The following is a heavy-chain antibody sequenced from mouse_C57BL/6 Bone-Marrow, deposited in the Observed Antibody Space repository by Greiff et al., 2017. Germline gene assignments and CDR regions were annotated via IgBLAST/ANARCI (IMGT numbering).Heavy chain of an antibody. CDR1: GYTFTSYG. CDR3: PSGYDYCGFAY. Sequence: VKLMESGAELARPGASVKLSCKASGYTFTSYGISWVKQRTGQGLEWIGEIYPGSGNTYYNEKFKGKATLTADKSSSTVYMELRSLTSEDSSVCVCPSGYDYCGFAYWGQGTLVTVSA. V-gene: IGHV1-81*01. J-gene: IGHJ3*01. CDR2: IYPGSGNT. D-gene: IGHD2-4*01.